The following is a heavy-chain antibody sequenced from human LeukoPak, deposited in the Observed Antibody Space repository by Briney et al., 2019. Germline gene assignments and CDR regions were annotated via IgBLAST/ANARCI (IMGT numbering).Heavy chain of an antibody. D-gene: IGHD3-10*01. V-gene: IGHV4-30-4*07. J-gene: IGHJ5*02. CDR2: IYYSGNT. Sequence: PSETLSLTCAVSGGSVNSGTHSRSWIRQPPGKGLEYIGYIYYSGNTYYNPSLKSRLSISIETSKKQFSLRLSSVTAADTAVYYCARGGYYGSGNDFRFDPWGRGTLVTVSS. CDR1: GGSVNSGTHS. CDR3: ARGGYYGSGNDFRFDP.